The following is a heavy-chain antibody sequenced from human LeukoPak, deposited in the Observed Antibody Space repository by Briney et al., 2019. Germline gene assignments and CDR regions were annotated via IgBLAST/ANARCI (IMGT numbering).Heavy chain of an antibody. CDR1: GFTFSSYW. Sequence: PGGSLRLSCAASGFTFSSYWMHWVRQAPGKGLVWVSRINSDGSSTSYADSVKGRFTISRDNSKNTLYLQMNSLRAEDTAVYYCAKGEQWLVPWWFDPWGQGTLVTVSS. CDR3: AKGEQWLVPWWFDP. D-gene: IGHD6-19*01. J-gene: IGHJ5*02. CDR2: INSDGSST. V-gene: IGHV3-74*01.